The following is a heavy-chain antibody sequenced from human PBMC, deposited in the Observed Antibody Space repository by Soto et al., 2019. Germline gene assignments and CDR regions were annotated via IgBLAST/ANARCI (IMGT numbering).Heavy chain of an antibody. CDR1: GGSISSGGYY. D-gene: IGHD3-10*01. CDR3: ARFEGITMVRGVITV. CDR2: IYYSGST. V-gene: IGHV4-31*03. Sequence: QVQLQESGPGLVKPSQTLSLTCTVSGGSISSGGYYWSWIRQHPGKGLEWIGYIYYSGSTYYNPSIKSRVTISVDTSKNQFSLKLSSVTAADTAVYYCARFEGITMVRGVITVWGQGTLVTVSS. J-gene: IGHJ4*02.